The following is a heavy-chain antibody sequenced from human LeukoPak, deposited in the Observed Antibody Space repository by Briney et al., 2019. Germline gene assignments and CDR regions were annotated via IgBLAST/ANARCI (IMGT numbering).Heavy chain of an antibody. D-gene: IGHD1-26*01. CDR3: ARSNVLELSLDY. CDR1: GDSVSSNSAA. Sequence: SQTLSLTCAISGDSVSSNSAAWNWIRQSPSRGLEWLGRTYYRSKWYNDYAVSVKSRITINPDTSKNQFSLQLNSITPEGTAVYYCARSNVLELSLDYWGQGTLVTVSS. J-gene: IGHJ4*02. CDR2: TYYRSKWYN. V-gene: IGHV6-1*01.